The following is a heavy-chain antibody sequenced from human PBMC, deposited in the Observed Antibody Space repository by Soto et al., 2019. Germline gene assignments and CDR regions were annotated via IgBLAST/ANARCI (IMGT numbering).Heavy chain of an antibody. V-gene: IGHV4-39*01. CDR1: GGSISSSSW. D-gene: IGHD3-9*01. J-gene: IGHJ4*02. CDR2: VYYSGST. CDR3: GRLEGLATISYYFDY. Sequence: SETLSLTCAVSGGSISSSSWWRWVHQPPGKGLEWIGSVYYSGSTYYNPSLESRVTISVDKSKNQFSLKLMSLSAADTAVYYCGRLEGLATISYYFDYWGQGALVTVSS.